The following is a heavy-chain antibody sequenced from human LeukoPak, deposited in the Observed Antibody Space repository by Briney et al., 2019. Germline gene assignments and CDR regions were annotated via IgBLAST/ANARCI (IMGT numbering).Heavy chain of an antibody. CDR2: IYYSGST. CDR1: GGSISSYY. J-gene: IGHJ6*03. CDR3: ARVLSDILTGYAYYYYYMDV. D-gene: IGHD3-9*01. Sequence: PSETLSLTYTVSGGSISSYYWSWIRQPPGKGLEWIGYIYYSGSTNYNPSLKSRVTISVDTSKNQFSLKLSSVTAADTAVYYCARVLSDILTGYAYYYYYMDVWGKGTTVTVSS. V-gene: IGHV4-59*01.